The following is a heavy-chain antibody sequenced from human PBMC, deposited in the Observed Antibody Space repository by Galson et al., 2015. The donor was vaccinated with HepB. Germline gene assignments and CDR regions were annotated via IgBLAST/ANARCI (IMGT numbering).Heavy chain of an antibody. D-gene: IGHD2/OR15-2a*01. V-gene: IGHV5-51*03. CDR2: IFLDDSDT. CDR1: GYYFPTWW. Sequence: QSGAEVKKSGESLKISCKGSGYYFPTWWIGWVRQRPGKGLEWMGIIFLDDSDTRYSPSFQGQVTMSADRSINTAYLQWSSLKASDTAMCYCARRRFDSSTTYNFDYWGPGTLVTVSS. J-gene: IGHJ4*02. CDR3: ARRRFDSSTTYNFDY.